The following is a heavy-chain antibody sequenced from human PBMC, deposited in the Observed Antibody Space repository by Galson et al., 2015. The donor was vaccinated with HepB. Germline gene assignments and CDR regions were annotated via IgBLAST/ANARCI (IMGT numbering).Heavy chain of an antibody. CDR3: ARDLDTAMVTKAFDI. V-gene: IGHV1-69*13. J-gene: IGHJ3*02. CDR2: IIPIFGTA. CDR1: GGTFSSYA. D-gene: IGHD5-18*01. Sequence: SVKVSCKASGGTFSSYAISWVRQAPGQGLEWVGGIIPIFGTANYAQKFQGRVTIAADESTSTAYMELSSLRSEDTAVYYCARDLDTAMVTKAFDIWGQGTMVTVSS.